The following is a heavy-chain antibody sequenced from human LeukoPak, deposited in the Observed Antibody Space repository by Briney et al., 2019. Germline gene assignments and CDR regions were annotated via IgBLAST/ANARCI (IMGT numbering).Heavy chain of an antibody. J-gene: IGHJ1*01. CDR3: PTAAYERRGY. CDR1: GFTFSNAW. CDR2: IKSYTDGGTT. Sequence: GGSLRLSCAASGFTFSNAWMSWVRQAPGKGLEWVGRIKSYTDGGTTDYAAPVKGRFTISRDDPKNTLFLQMNSLKTEDTAVYYCPTAAYERRGYWGQGSLVTVSS. V-gene: IGHV3-15*01. D-gene: IGHD3-3*01.